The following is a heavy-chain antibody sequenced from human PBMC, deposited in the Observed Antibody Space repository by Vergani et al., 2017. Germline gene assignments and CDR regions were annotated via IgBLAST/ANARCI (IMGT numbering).Heavy chain of an antibody. Sequence: QVQLVESGGGLVTPGGSLRLSCAASGFTFSDYYMSWIRQAPGKGLEWVSYISSSGSTIYYADSVKGRFTISRDNAKNSLYLQMSSLRAEDTAVYYCAREVGRSSSSPQGGYYYDFMDVWGKGTTVTVSS. V-gene: IGHV3-11*01. CDR2: ISSSGSTI. CDR1: GFTFSDYY. CDR3: AREVGRSSSSPQGGYYYDFMDV. J-gene: IGHJ6*03. D-gene: IGHD6-6*01.